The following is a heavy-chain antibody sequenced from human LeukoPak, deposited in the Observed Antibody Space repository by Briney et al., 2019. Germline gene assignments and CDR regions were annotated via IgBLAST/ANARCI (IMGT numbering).Heavy chain of an antibody. V-gene: IGHV1-2*02. Sequence: GASVKVSCRASGYTFTDYYMHWVRQAPGQGLEWMGWINPNSGDTSYAQKFQGRVTMTRDTPINTAYMELSRLRSDDTAVYYCARRHIDCSTTSCYVDYWGQGTLVTVSS. CDR3: ARRHIDCSTTSCYVDY. CDR2: INPNSGDT. CDR1: GYTFTDYY. D-gene: IGHD2-2*01. J-gene: IGHJ4*02.